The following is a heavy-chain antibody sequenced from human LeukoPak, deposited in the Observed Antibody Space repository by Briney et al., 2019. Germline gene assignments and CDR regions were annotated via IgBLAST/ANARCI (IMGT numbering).Heavy chain of an antibody. CDR1: GGTFSSYA. Sequence: ASVKVSCKASGGTFSSYAISWVRQAPGQGLEWMGGIIPIFGTANYAQKFQGRVTITADESTSTAYMELSSLRSEDTAVYYCAKGSGGGSYHTYWFDPWGQGTLVTVSS. CDR2: IIPIFGTA. CDR3: AKGSGGGSYHTYWFDP. V-gene: IGHV1-69*13. D-gene: IGHD1-26*01. J-gene: IGHJ5*02.